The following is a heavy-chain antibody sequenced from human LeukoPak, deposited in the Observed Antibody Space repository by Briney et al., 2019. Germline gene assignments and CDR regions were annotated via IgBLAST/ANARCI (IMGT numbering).Heavy chain of an antibody. V-gene: IGHV4-30-4*01. CDR2: IYYSGST. J-gene: IGHJ4*02. Sequence: PSETLSLTCTVSGGSISSGDYYWSWIRQPPGKRLQWIGYIYYSGSTYYNPSLKSRVTISVDTSKNQFSLKLSSVTAADTAVYYCASSHDHGDYVWDYWGQGTLVTVSS. CDR1: GGSISSGDYY. CDR3: ASSHDHGDYVWDY. D-gene: IGHD4-17*01.